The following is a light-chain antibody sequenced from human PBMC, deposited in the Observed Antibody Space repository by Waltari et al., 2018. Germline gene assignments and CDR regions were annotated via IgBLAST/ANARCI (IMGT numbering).Light chain of an antibody. CDR3: QQYGRSVMYT. Sequence: VLTQSPGTLSLSPGERATLSCRARQNITKMYVAVYQQKPGQAPRLLIYGSASRGACVPDVFSGSGSGTDFTLTISRLEPEDFAVYYCQQYGRSVMYTFGQGTKLEIK. V-gene: IGKV3-20*01. CDR1: QNITKMY. CDR2: GSA. J-gene: IGKJ2*01.